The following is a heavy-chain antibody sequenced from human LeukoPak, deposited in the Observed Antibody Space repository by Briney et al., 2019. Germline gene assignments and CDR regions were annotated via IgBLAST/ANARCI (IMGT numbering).Heavy chain of an antibody. CDR1: GFTFSSYA. CDR2: IYSGGST. V-gene: IGHV3-53*01. CDR3: ATHYEVFCSGFTCQLALDI. D-gene: IGHD2-15*01. J-gene: IGHJ3*02. Sequence: PGGSLRLSCAASGFTFSSYAMHWVRQAPGKGLEWVSVIYSGGSTYYADSVKGRFTISRDNSKNTLFLQMSSLRAEDTAVYYCATHYEVFCSGFTCQLALDIWGQGTMVTVSS.